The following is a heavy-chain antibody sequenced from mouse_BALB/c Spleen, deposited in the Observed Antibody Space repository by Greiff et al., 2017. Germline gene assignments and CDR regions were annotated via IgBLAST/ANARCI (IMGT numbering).Heavy chain of an antibody. Sequence: EVKLVESGGGLVKPGGSLKLSCAASGFTFSSYTMSWVRQTPEKRLEWVATISSGGGTTYYPDSVKGRFTISRDKTKNNLYLQMSSLRSEDTALYYGARYDRDSFDYWGQGTTLTVSS. CDR3: ARYDRDSFDY. CDR1: GFTFSSYT. J-gene: IGHJ2*01. CDR2: ISSGGGTT. V-gene: IGHV5-9*03. D-gene: IGHD2-12*01.